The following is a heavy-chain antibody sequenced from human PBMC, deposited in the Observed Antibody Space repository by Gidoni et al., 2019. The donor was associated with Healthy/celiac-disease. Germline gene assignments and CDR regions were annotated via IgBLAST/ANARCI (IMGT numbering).Heavy chain of an antibody. J-gene: IGHJ6*03. D-gene: IGHD6-13*01. Sequence: QVQLVESGGGVVQPGRSLRLSWAASGVTFRSYAMHWVRQAPGQGLEWVAFISYDGSNKYYADSVKGRFTISRDNSKNPLYLQMNSLRAEDTAVYYCARDSTKYSSSWYGVYYYYYMDVWGKGTTVTVSS. V-gene: IGHV3-30-3*01. CDR2: ISYDGSNK. CDR1: GVTFRSYA. CDR3: ARDSTKYSSSWYGVYYYYYMDV.